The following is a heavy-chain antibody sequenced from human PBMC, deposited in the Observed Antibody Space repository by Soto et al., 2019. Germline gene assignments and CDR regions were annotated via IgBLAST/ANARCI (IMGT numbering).Heavy chain of an antibody. CDR2: ISRSGSLN. J-gene: IGHJ6*02. CDR3: ARDLEYSSSWYYYYGLDV. CDR1: GFSFSDYS. V-gene: IGHV3-48*02. Sequence: GGSLRLSCAASGFSFSDYSMNWVRQAPGKGLEWLSYISRSGSLNYYADSVKGRFTISRDSAKNSLYLEMNSVRDEDTAMYYCARDLEYSSSWYYYYGLDVWGHGTTVTVSS. D-gene: IGHD6-6*01.